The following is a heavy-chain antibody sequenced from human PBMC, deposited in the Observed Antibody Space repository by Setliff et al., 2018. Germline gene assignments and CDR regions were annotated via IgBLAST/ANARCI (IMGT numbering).Heavy chain of an antibody. Sequence: PSETLSLTCTVSNGSISISDFYWGWIRQSPGKGLEWIGSIYYTGDTWYKQSLEGRVTISVDTSKNQFSLGLTSVTAADTAVYYCASGLEFDYWGPGSLVTVSS. J-gene: IGHJ4*01. CDR2: IYYTGDT. V-gene: IGHV4-39*01. D-gene: IGHD1-1*01. CDR3: ASGLEFDY. CDR1: NGSISISDFY.